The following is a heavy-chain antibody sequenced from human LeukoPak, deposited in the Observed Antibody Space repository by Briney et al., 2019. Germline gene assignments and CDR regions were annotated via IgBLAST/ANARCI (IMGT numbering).Heavy chain of an antibody. D-gene: IGHD3-10*01. V-gene: IGHV4-59*01. CDR3: AREGNYYGSGSYYTALDY. CDR2: IYYSGST. Sequence: SETLSLTCAVYGGSFSGYYWSWIRQPPGKGLEWIGYIYYSGSTNYNPSLKSRVTISVDTSKNQFSLKLSSVTAADTAVYYCAREGNYYGSGSYYTALDYWGQGTLVTVSS. CDR1: GGSFSGYY. J-gene: IGHJ4*02.